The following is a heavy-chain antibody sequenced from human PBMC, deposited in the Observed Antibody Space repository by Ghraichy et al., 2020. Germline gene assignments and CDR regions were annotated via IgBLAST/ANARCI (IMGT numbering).Heavy chain of an antibody. V-gene: IGHV3-11*06. CDR1: RFTFSDYY. J-gene: IGHJ6*02. D-gene: IGHD2-8*01. CDR2: ISSSSSHT. Sequence: GESLRLSCAASRFTFSDYYMSWIRQAPGKGLEWVSCISSSSSHTHYADSVKGRFTISRDNAKNSLYLQMNSLRAEDTAVYYCARGSSVSRYYYYYGMDVWGQGTTVTVSS. CDR3: ARGSSVSRYYYYYGMDV.